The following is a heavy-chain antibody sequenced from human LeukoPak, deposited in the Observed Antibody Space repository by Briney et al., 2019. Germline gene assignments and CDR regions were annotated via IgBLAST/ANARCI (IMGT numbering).Heavy chain of an antibody. D-gene: IGHD5-12*01. J-gene: IGHJ4*02. CDR3: AKDRETYSGYSGY. CDR1: GFTFGDYA. Sequence: GGSLRFSCAASGFTFGDYAMHWVRQALGKGLEWVSLISGDGGSTYYADSVKGRFTISRDNSKNSLYLQMNSLRTEDTALYYCAKDRETYSGYSGYWGQGTLVTVSS. V-gene: IGHV3-43*02. CDR2: ISGDGGST.